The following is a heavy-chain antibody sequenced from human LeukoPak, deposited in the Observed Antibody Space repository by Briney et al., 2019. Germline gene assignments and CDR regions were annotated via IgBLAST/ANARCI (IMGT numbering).Heavy chain of an antibody. CDR3: ARPETEGEISGAWGY. Sequence: PGGSLRLSCAASGFSFRTYSFTWVRQAPGKGLEWVASISSSGNYLYYADSFKGRFTISRDTAKNSLYLQMNILRVEDTAVYYCARPETEGEISGAWGYWGQGTLVTVSS. CDR2: ISSSGNYL. J-gene: IGHJ4*02. CDR1: GFSFRTYS. V-gene: IGHV3-21*01. D-gene: IGHD3-16*01.